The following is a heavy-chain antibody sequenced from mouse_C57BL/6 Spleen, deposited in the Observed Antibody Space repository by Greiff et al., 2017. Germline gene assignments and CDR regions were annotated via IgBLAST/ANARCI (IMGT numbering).Heavy chain of an antibody. CDR2: INPSTGGT. CDR3: ARILYDAYAMDY. J-gene: IGHJ4*01. V-gene: IGHV1-42*01. Sequence: EVQLQQSGPELVKPGASVKISCKASGYSFTGYYMNWVKQSPEKSLEWIGEINPSTGGTTYNQKFKAKATLTVDKSSSTAYMQLKSLTSEDSAVDYCARILYDAYAMDYWGQGTSVTVSS. CDR1: GYSFTGYY. D-gene: IGHD2-3*01.